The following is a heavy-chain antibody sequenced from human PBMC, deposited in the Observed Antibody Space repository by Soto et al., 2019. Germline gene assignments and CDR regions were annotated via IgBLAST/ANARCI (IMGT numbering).Heavy chain of an antibody. CDR3: ATARPTSSLRAREYDDAMYV. CDR2: ISTYNGNT. CDR1: GYSFITYG. D-gene: IGHD3-10*01. Sequence: GASVKVSCKASGYSFITYGISWVRQAPGQGLEWMGWISTYNGNTKYAQKLQGRVTMTTDTSTTTGYMELRSLRADDTAVYYCATARPTSSLRAREYDDAMYVCTQGTTVTVSS. J-gene: IGHJ6*02. V-gene: IGHV1-18*01.